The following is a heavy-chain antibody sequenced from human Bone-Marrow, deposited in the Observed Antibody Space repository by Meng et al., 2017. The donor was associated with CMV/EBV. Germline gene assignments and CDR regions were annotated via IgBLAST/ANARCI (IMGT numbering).Heavy chain of an antibody. CDR1: GFTVSSNY. Sequence: GESLKISCAASGFTVSSNYMSWVRQAPGKGLEWVSVIYSGGSTYYADSVKGRFTISRDNSKNTLYLRMNSLRAEDTAVYYCAKDMSSGWYNYYYYGMDVWGQGTTVTVSS. D-gene: IGHD6-19*01. V-gene: IGHV3-66*02. CDR2: IYSGGST. J-gene: IGHJ6*02. CDR3: AKDMSSGWYNYYYYGMDV.